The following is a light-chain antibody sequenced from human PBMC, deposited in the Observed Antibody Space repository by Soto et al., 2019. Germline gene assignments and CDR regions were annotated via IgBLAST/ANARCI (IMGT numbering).Light chain of an antibody. V-gene: IGKV3-20*01. J-gene: IGKJ1*01. CDR2: GTS. CDR1: QSVSSN. Sequence: EIVLTQSPGTLSLSPGEIATLSCRASQSVSSNLAWYQQKSGQAPRILLYGTSSRATGIPERFSGSGSGTDFTLTISRLEPEDFAVYYCQHYGSSRTFGQGTKVDIK. CDR3: QHYGSSRT.